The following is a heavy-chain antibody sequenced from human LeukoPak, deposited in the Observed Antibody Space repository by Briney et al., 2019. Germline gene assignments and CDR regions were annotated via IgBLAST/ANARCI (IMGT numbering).Heavy chain of an antibody. V-gene: IGHV3-66*01. CDR2: IYSGGST. J-gene: IGHJ4*02. CDR3: ARGGPVAGRCDY. CDR1: GFTVSSNY. D-gene: IGHD2-15*01. Sequence: PAGTLTLSCAASGFTVSSNYISWVRKAPGQGQELVSVIYSGGSTYYADSVKGRFTISRDNSKTALYLQMNSLRAEDTGVYYCARGGPVAGRCDYWGQGTLVSVSS.